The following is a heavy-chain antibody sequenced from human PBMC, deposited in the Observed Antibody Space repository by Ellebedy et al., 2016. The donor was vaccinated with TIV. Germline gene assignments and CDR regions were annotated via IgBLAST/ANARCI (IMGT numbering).Heavy chain of an antibody. V-gene: IGHV1-24*01. Sequence: AASVKVSCKVSGYTLTELSMHWVRQAPGKGLEWMGGFDPEDGETIYAQKFQGRVTMTEDTSTDTAYMELSSLTSEDTAVYYCAVDDSSSHDAFDVWGQGTMVTVSS. D-gene: IGHD6-6*01. CDR1: GYTLTELS. CDR2: FDPEDGET. J-gene: IGHJ3*01. CDR3: AVDDSSSHDAFDV.